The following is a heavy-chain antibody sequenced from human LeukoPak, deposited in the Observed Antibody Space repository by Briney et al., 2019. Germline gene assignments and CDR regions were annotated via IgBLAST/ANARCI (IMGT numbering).Heavy chain of an antibody. V-gene: IGHV1-18*01. D-gene: IGHD1-1*01. CDR1: GYTFTTYG. CDR2: ISAYNGHT. CDR3: ARAKTLEPTPSNAFDI. Sequence: ASVKVSCKTFGYTFTTYGYSWVRQAPRQGLEWMGWISAYNGHTNYAQKLQGRVTMTTVTSTSTVYMELRSLTSDDTAVYYCARAKTLEPTPSNAFDIWGQGTMVTVSS. J-gene: IGHJ3*02.